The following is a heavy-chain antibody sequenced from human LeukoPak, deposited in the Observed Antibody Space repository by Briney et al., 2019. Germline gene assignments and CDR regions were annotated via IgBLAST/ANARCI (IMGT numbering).Heavy chain of an antibody. V-gene: IGHV4-59*01. CDR3: ARRMITFGGAHDY. J-gene: IGHJ4*02. CDR1: GGSISSYY. CDR2: IYYSGST. Sequence: PSETLSLTCTVSGGSISSYYWSWIRQPPGKGLEWIGYIYYSGSTNYNPSLKSRVTISVDTSKNHFSLKLSSVTAADTAVYYCARRMITFGGAHDYWGQGTLVTVSS. D-gene: IGHD3-16*01.